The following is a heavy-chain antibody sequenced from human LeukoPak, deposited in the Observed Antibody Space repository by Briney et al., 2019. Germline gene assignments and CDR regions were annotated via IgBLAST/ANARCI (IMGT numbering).Heavy chain of an antibody. Sequence: GGSLRLSCAASGFTFSSYWMSWVRQAPGKGLEWVANIKQDGSEKYYVDSVKGRFTISRDNAKNSLYLQMNSLRAEDTAVYYWAKGPPRGGGGFDYWGQGTLVTVSS. CDR3: AKGPPRGGGGFDY. D-gene: IGHD3-16*01. V-gene: IGHV3-7*03. CDR2: IKQDGSEK. J-gene: IGHJ4*02. CDR1: GFTFSSYW.